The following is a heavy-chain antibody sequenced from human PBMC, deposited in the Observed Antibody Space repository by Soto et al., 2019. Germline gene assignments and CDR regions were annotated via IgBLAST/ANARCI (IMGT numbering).Heavy chain of an antibody. CDR1: GGSISSSSYY. D-gene: IGHD1-26*01. Sequence: QLQLQESGPGLVKPSETLSLTYTVSGGSISSSSYYWGWIRQPPGKGLEWIGSIYYSGSTYYNPSLKSRVTISVDTSKNQFSLKLSSVTAADTAVYYCARHQATHLDAFDIWGQGTMVTVSS. CDR3: ARHQATHLDAFDI. V-gene: IGHV4-39*01. CDR2: IYYSGST. J-gene: IGHJ3*02.